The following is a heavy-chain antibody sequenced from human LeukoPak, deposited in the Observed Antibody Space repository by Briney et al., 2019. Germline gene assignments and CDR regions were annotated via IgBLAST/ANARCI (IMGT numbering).Heavy chain of an antibody. D-gene: IGHD2-15*01. Sequence: GASLKISCKGSGYSFTSYWIGWVRQMPGKGLEWMGIIYPGDSDTRYSPSFQGQVTISADKSISTAYLQWSSLKASDTAMYYCARSPDCSGGSCYSYWFDPWGQGTLVTVSS. CDR1: GYSFTSYW. J-gene: IGHJ5*02. V-gene: IGHV5-51*01. CDR2: IYPGDSDT. CDR3: ARSPDCSGGSCYSYWFDP.